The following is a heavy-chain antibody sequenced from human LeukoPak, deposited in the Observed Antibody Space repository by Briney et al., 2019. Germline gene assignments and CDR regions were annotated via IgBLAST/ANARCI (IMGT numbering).Heavy chain of an antibody. CDR2: IYSGGST. V-gene: IGHV3-53*01. J-gene: IGHJ4*02. CDR3: AQGDITLIPD. Sequence: VGSLRLSCAASGFTVSNSYMSWVRQAPGKGLEWVSVIYSGGSTYYADSVKGRFTISRDNSKNTLYLQMNSLRAEDTAVYYCAQGDITLIPDWGQGTLVTVSS. D-gene: IGHD3-22*01. CDR1: GFTVSNSY.